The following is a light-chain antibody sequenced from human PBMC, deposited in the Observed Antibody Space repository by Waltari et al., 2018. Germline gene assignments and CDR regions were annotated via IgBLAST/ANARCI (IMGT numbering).Light chain of an antibody. CDR1: SIRKYY. CDR3: QSRDSYTDRV. V-gene: IGLV3-19*01. J-gene: IGLJ3*02. CDR2: GDN. Sequence: SSELTQDPTVSVALVQTVSITCQGDSIRKYYASWYRQRPGQAPILVIYGDNNRPSGIPDRFSTSTSGDTASLTITETQAEDEGDYYCQSRDSYTDRVFGGGTKLTVI.